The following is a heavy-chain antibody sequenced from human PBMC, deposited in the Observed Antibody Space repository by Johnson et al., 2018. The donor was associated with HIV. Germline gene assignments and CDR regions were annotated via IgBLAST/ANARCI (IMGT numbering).Heavy chain of an antibody. CDR1: GFTFSNAW. J-gene: IGHJ3*02. V-gene: IGHV3-15*01. D-gene: IGHD2-15*01. CDR2: IKSKTDGATT. Sequence: VQLVESGGGLVQPGGSLRLSCAASGFTFSNAWMTWVRQAPGKGLEWVGRIKSKTDGATTDYAAPVKGRFTISRDDSKNTLYLQMNSLRAEDTAVYYCARERSGGHTDAFDIWGQGTMVTVSS. CDR3: ARERSGGHTDAFDI.